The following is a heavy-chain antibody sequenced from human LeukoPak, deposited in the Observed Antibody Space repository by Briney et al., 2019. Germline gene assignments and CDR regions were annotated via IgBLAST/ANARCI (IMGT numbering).Heavy chain of an antibody. D-gene: IGHD3-22*01. CDR2: IIPILGIA. CDR3: ASDYDYYDSSGYSDY. Sequence: SVKVSCKASGGTFSSYAISWVRQAPGQGLEWMGRIIPILGIANYAQKFQGRVTITADKSTSTAYMELSSLRSEDTAAYYCASDYDYYDSSGYSDYWGQGTLVTVSS. V-gene: IGHV1-69*04. J-gene: IGHJ4*02. CDR1: GGTFSSYA.